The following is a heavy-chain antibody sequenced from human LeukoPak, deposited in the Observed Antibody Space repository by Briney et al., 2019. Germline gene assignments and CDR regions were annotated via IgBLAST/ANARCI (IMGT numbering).Heavy chain of an antibody. Sequence: GGSLRLSCAASGFSFSSYWMSWVRQAPGKGLEWVANIKQDGSQKYYVDSVKGRFTISRDNAKNSLYLQMNSLRAEDTAVYYCARITSGSYFDYWGQGTLVTVSS. CDR1: GFSFSSYW. D-gene: IGHD1-26*01. V-gene: IGHV3-7*01. CDR3: ARITSGSYFDY. J-gene: IGHJ4*02. CDR2: IKQDGSQK.